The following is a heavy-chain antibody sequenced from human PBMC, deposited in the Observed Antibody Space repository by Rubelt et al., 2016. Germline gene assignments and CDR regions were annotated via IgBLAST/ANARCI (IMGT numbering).Heavy chain of an antibody. V-gene: IGHV3-30*04. CDR2: ISYDGSNK. Sequence: QVHLVESGGGVVQPGRSLRLSCAASGFTFSNYAMHWVRQAPGKGLEWAAVISYDGSNKYYADSVKGRFTISRDNSKNTLYLQMNSLGAEDTALYYCARDRYGDHISDGFDIWGQGTVVTVSS. CDR3: ARDRYGDHISDGFDI. J-gene: IGHJ3*02. CDR1: GFTFSNYA. D-gene: IGHD4-17*01.